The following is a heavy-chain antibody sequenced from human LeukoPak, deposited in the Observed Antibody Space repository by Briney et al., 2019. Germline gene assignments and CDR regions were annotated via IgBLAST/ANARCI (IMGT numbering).Heavy chain of an antibody. V-gene: IGHV3-15*01. CDR1: GFTFSDYY. CDR2: IKSKTDGGTT. Sequence: GGSLRLSCAASGFTFSDYYMSWIRQAPRKGLEWVGRIKSKTDGGTTDYAAPVKGRFTISRDDSKNTLYLQMNSLKTEDTAVYYCTTIAAAGGYWGQGTLVTVSS. CDR3: TTIAAAGGY. D-gene: IGHD6-13*01. J-gene: IGHJ4*02.